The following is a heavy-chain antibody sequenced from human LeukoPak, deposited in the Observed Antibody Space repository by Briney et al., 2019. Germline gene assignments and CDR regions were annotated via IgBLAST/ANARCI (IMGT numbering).Heavy chain of an antibody. CDR3: AKEKYSSGFFDY. V-gene: IGHV3-23*01. Sequence: GGSLRLSCAASGFTISTYAMSWVRQAPGKGLEWVSAISGSGAKTYYADSVKGRFTISRDNSKNTLYLQMKSLRAEDTAVYSCAKEKYSSGFFDYWGQGTLVTVSS. J-gene: IGHJ4*02. D-gene: IGHD3-22*01. CDR2: ISGSGAKT. CDR1: GFTISTYA.